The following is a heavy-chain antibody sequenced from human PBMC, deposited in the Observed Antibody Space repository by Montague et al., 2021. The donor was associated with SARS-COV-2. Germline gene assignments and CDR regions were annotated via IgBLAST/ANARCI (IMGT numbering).Heavy chain of an antibody. D-gene: IGHD3-10*01. CDR3: ARAGDFGYGSGSYAGGFDY. V-gene: IGHV3-48*03. CDR2: ISSSGSTI. J-gene: IGHJ4*02. Sequence: SLRLSCTASGFTFSSYEMNRVRQAPGKGLEWVSYISSSGSTIYYXDSVKGRFTISRDNAKNSLYLQMSSLRAEDTAVYYCARAGDFGYGSGSYAGGFDYWGQGTLVTVSS. CDR1: GFTFSSYE.